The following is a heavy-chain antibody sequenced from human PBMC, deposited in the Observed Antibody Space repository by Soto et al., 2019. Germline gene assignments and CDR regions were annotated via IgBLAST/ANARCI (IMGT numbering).Heavy chain of an antibody. Sequence: SQTLSLTCAISGDSVSSYSAAWNWIRQSPSGGLEWLGRTYYRSRFFSDYAESVKSRIIINPDTSKNQFSLKLSSVTAADTAVYYCARLTEGDSSGLPDAFDIWGQGTMVTVSS. J-gene: IGHJ3*02. CDR3: ARLTEGDSSGLPDAFDI. D-gene: IGHD3-22*01. CDR2: TYYRSRFFS. CDR1: GDSVSSYSAA. V-gene: IGHV6-1*01.